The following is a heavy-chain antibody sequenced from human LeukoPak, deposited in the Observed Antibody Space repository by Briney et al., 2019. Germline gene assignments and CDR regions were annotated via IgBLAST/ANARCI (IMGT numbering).Heavy chain of an antibody. D-gene: IGHD1-1*01. V-gene: IGHV4-34*01. CDR3: VKDGNTRDAFDI. CDR1: GGSFSGYY. CDR2: INHSGST. Sequence: SETLSLTCAVYGGSFSGYYWRWIRQPPGKGLEWIGEINHSGSTNYNPSLKSRVTISVDTSKNQFSLKLSSVTAADTAVYYCVKDGNTRDAFDIWGQGTMVTVSS. J-gene: IGHJ3*02.